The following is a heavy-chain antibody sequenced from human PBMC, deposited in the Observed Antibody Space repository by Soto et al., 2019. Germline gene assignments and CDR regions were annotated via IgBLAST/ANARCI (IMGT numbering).Heavy chain of an antibody. CDR3: ATSGLDVVEYDYTNTARFEL. J-gene: IGHJ3*01. D-gene: IGHD4-4*01. CDR2: IIPLFATA. CDR1: GGTFSTFA. Sequence: QVQLVQSGAEVKKPGSSVKVSCKASGGTFSTFAVSWVRQTPGQGLEWRGGIIPLFATAKYAQKFEDRLSIIADDSTNAASVVMNNSRPDDTALYFCATSGLDVVEYDYTNTARFELWGRGTMVSVSP. V-gene: IGHV1-69*01.